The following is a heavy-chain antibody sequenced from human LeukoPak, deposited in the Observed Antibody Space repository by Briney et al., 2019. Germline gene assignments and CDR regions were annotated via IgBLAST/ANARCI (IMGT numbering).Heavy chain of an antibody. CDR3: ARAPGYCSSTSCQSRIWLDP. CDR1: GYTFTGYY. V-gene: IGHV1-2*02. D-gene: IGHD2-2*01. Sequence: ASVKVSCKASGYTFTGYYMHWVRQAPGQGLEWMGWINPNSGGTNYAQKFQGRVTMTRDTSISTAYMELSRLRSDDTAVYYCARAPGYCSSTSCQSRIWLDPWGQGTLVTVSS. CDR2: INPNSGGT. J-gene: IGHJ5*02.